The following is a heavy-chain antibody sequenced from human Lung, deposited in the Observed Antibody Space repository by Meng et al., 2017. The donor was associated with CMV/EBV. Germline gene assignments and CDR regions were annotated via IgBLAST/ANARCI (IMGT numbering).Heavy chain of an antibody. CDR2: IRAYNGNT. D-gene: IGHD1-26*01. V-gene: IGHV1-18*01. CDR3: ARSRYRFDY. CDR1: GHTFPSYG. Sequence: VSCMASGHTFPSYGIGWVRQAPGQGLEWMEWIRAYNGNTNYAEKLQTRVTMTTDTSTSTAYMDLRSLRSDDTAVYYCARSRYRFDYWGQGTLVTVSS. J-gene: IGHJ4*02.